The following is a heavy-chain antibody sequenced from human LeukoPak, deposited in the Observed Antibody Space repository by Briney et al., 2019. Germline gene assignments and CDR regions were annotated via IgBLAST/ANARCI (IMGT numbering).Heavy chain of an antibody. V-gene: IGHV3-23*01. CDR3: AKDISGNYLPFDY. D-gene: IGHD3-22*01. CDR1: GFIFSGYA. CDR2: ISGSGSHT. Sequence: GGSLRLSCAASGFIFSGYAMSWVRQAPGKGLEWVSSISGSGSHTYHADSVKGRFTISRDNSKNTLYLQMNSLRAEDTAVYYCAKDISGNYLPFDYWGQGTLVTVSS. J-gene: IGHJ4*02.